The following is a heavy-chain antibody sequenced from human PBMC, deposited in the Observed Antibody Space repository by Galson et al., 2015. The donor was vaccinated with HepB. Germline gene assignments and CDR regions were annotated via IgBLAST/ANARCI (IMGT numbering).Heavy chain of an antibody. CDR2: IWSDSTDI. D-gene: IGHD6-19*01. CDR3: VRGENGSGCRYDY. J-gene: IGHJ4*02. Sequence: SLRLSCAASGFRFNDYAMHWIRQGPGKGLEWLALIWSDSTDIIYADSVRGRFTISRDNSKNILYLGMNRLRADDTGVYFCVRGENGSGCRYDYWGQGALVTVSS. V-gene: IGHV3-33*01. CDR1: GFRFNDYA.